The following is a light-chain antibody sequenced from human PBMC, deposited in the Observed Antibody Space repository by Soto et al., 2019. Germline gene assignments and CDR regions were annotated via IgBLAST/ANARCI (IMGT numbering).Light chain of an antibody. CDR1: RSLVYSDGDIY. J-gene: IGKJ5*01. V-gene: IGKV2-30*01. CDR2: KVS. Sequence: DVVMTQSPLSLPVTLGQPASISCRSSRSLVYSDGDIYLSWFQQGPGQSPRRLIYKVSNRDSGVPDRCSGSPAGSDLTLKISRVEAEDVGVYYGMQGAHSPNTFGQGTRLEIK. CDR3: MQGAHSPNT.